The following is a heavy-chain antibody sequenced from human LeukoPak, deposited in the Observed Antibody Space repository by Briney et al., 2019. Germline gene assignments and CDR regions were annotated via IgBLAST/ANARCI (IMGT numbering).Heavy chain of an antibody. CDR3: ARGYCSGGSCYHYWFDP. D-gene: IGHD2-15*01. Sequence: GGSLRLSCAASGFTVSSNYMSWVRQAPGKGLEWVPVIYSGGSTYYADSVKGRFTISRDNSKNTLYLQMNSLRAEDTAVYYCARGYCSGGSCYHYWFDPWGQGTLVTVSS. J-gene: IGHJ5*02. CDR1: GFTVSSNY. V-gene: IGHV3-53*01. CDR2: IYSGGST.